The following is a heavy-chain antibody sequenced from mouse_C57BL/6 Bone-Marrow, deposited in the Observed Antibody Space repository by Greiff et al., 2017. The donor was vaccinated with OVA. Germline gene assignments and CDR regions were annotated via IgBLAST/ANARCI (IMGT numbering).Heavy chain of an antibody. D-gene: IGHD1-1*01. CDR2: IDPEDGET. J-gene: IGHJ2*01. V-gene: IGHV14-2*01. CDR1: GFNIKDYY. Sequence: EVQRVESGAELVKPGASVKLSCTASGFNIKDYYMHWVKQRTEQGLEWIGRIDPEDGETKYAPKFQGKATITADTSSNTAYLQLRSLTSEDTAVYYCATITTVVGDFDYWGQGTTLTVSS. CDR3: ATITTVVGDFDY.